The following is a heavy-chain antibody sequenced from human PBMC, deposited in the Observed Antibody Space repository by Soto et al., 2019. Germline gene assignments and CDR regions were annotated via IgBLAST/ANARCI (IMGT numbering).Heavy chain of an antibody. D-gene: IGHD5-18*01. CDR3: AHLGYRYDYYFDS. V-gene: IGHV2-5*02. CDR1: GFSLSTSGVG. CDR2: IYWDDDK. J-gene: IGHJ5*01. Sequence: QITLKESGPTLVTPTQTLTLTCTFSGFSLSTSGVGVGWIRQPPGKAIGCLALIYWDDDKRYSPSLKRRHTVTKDTSRVHVGLTVTNIDTMDTATYSCAHLGYRYDYYFDSCGDGTLVTVSS.